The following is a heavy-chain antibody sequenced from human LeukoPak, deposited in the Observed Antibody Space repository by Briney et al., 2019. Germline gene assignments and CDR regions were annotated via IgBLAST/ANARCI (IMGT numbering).Heavy chain of an antibody. D-gene: IGHD4-17*01. CDR2: FYTSGSP. CDR3: VRGGYGDYGDAFDI. CDR1: GGSISSYY. Sequence: PSETLSLTRTLSGGSISSYYWSWIRQPAGKGLEWIGRFYTSGSPNYNPSLKSRVTMSVGKSKKQFSLKVTSVTAADTAVYYCVRGGYGDYGDAFDIWGQGTMVTVSS. V-gene: IGHV4-4*07. J-gene: IGHJ3*02.